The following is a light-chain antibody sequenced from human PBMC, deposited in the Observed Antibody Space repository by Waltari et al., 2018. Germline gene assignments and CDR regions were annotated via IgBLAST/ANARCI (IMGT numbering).Light chain of an antibody. J-gene: IGLJ3*02. Sequence: QSALTQPASVSGTPGQSITISCTGTSSDVGSYNLVSWYQHDPGKAPKLIISAVSKRPPGVSNRFSGSKSGNTASLTIAGLQAEDEADYYCCSYAGSGTWVFGGGTKLTVL. V-gene: IGLV2-23*02. CDR3: CSYAGSGTWV. CDR2: AVS. CDR1: SSDVGSYNL.